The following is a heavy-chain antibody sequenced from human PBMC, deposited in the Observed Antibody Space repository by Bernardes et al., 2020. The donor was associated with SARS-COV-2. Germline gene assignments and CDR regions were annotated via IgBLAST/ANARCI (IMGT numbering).Heavy chain of an antibody. V-gene: IGHV3-66*02. D-gene: IGHD3-3*01. CDR2: IHAAGNA. CDR1: GFTVSSNF. J-gene: IGHJ4*02. Sequence: GSLRLSCGVSGFTVSSNFMSWVRQAPGKGLEWVSFIHAAGNAYYAEAVQGRFTISRDSSKNTLYLQMNSLRPEDTAMYYCARRYDFWSGYYDYWGQGTLVTVSS. CDR3: ARRYDFWSGYYDY.